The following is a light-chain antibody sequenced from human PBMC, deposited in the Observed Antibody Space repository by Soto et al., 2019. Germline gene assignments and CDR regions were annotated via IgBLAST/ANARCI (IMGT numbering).Light chain of an antibody. J-gene: IGKJ4*01. CDR3: QQYGSSPPLT. Sequence: EIVLTQSPGTLSLSPGERATISCRASQSVSSCLAWYQQKPGQAPRLLIYGASSRATGIPDRFSGSGSGTDFTLTISRLEPEDFAVYYCQQYGSSPPLTFGGGTKVEIK. CDR1: QSVSSC. V-gene: IGKV3-20*01. CDR2: GAS.